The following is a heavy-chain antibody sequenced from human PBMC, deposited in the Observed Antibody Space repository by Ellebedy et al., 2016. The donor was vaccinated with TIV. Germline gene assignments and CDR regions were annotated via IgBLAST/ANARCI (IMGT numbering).Heavy chain of an antibody. D-gene: IGHD3/OR15-3a*01. Sequence: GGSLRLSXATSGFTFSGSGLHWVRQASGKGLEWVGHIRSKTNNYATAYNPSVKGRFVISRDDSKNTAYLEMNSLKSDDTAMYYCAWTWYWGQGALVTVSS. CDR3: AWTWY. CDR2: IRSKTNNYAT. CDR1: GFTFSGSG. J-gene: IGHJ4*02. V-gene: IGHV3-73*01.